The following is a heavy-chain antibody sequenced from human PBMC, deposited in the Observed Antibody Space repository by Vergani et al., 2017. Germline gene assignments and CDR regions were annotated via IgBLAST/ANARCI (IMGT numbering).Heavy chain of an antibody. J-gene: IGHJ6*02. Sequence: EMQLLESGGGLVKPGGSLRLSCAASGFTFGSYAMTWVRQAPGKGLEWVSALGASGHNTYHADSVKGRFTIARDNSKNTLYLQMSSLRAEDTAIYYCAKINLSGDFSNFYYGMDVWGQGTTVTVSS. CDR2: LGASGHNT. CDR1: GFTFGSYA. V-gene: IGHV3-23*01. D-gene: IGHD1-26*01. CDR3: AKINLSGDFSNFYYGMDV.